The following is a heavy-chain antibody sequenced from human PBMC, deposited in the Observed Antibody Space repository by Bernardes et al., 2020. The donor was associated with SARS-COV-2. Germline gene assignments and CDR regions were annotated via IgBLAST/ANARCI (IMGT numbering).Heavy chain of an antibody. V-gene: IGHV3-30*04. D-gene: IGHD6-6*01. CDR1: GFTFSSYA. J-gene: IGHJ4*02. Sequence: WSLKLYCAASGFTFSSYAMHWVRQAPGKGLEWVAVISYDGSNKYYADSVKGRFTISRDNSKNTLYLQMNSLRAEDTAVYYCARPSPGWSSSSSYFDYWGQGTLVTVSS. CDR3: ARPSPGWSSSSSYFDY. CDR2: ISYDGSNK.